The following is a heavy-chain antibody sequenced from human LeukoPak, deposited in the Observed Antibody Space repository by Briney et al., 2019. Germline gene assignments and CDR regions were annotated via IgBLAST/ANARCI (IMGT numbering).Heavy chain of an antibody. CDR2: INWNSGSI. V-gene: IGHV3-9*01. D-gene: IGHD7-27*01. Sequence: GGSLRLSCAASGFTFDDNAMHWVRHAPGKGLEWVSGINWNSGSIGYADSVKGRFTISRDNAKNSLYLQMNSLRAEDTALYYCAKEREREPAVGTGYGMDVWGQGTTVTVSS. CDR3: AKEREREPAVGTGYGMDV. J-gene: IGHJ6*02. CDR1: GFTFDDNA.